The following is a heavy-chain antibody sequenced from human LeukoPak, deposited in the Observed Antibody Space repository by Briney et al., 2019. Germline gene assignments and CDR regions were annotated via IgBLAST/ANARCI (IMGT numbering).Heavy chain of an antibody. CDR2: MNPNSGDT. CDR1: GYSVTHHG. D-gene: IGHD4-17*01. J-gene: IGHJ4*02. V-gene: IGHV1-8*02. CDR3: ARNTPNYGDFDF. Sequence: ASVKVSCKTYGYSVTHHGISWVRQAPGQGLEWLGWMNPNSGDTGYAQRFQGRVSMTRDTSITTAYMELSSLRSDDTAIYYCARNTPNYGDFDFWGQGTLVTVSS.